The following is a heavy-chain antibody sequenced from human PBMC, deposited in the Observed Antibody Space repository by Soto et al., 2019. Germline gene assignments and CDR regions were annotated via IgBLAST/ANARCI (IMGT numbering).Heavy chain of an antibody. V-gene: IGHV3-48*01. CDR1: GFTFSSYS. Sequence: PGGSLRLSCAASGFTFSSYSMNWVRQAPGKGLEWVSYISSSSSTIYYADSVKGRFTISRDNAKNSLYLQMNSLRAEDTAVYYCARDQRAPHYGMDVWGQGTTVTVS. J-gene: IGHJ6*02. CDR3: ARDQRAPHYGMDV. CDR2: ISSSSSTI. D-gene: IGHD6-25*01.